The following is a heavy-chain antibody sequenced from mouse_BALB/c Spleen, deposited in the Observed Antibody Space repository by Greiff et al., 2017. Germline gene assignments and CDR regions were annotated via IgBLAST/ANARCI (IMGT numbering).Heavy chain of an antibody. Sequence: DVKVEESGGGLVQPGGSLKLSCAASGFTFSSYGMSWVRQTPDKRLELVATINSNGGSTYYPDSVKGRFTISRDNAKNTLYLQMSSLKSEDTAMYYCARDRSGNYRAWFAYWGQGTLVTVSA. V-gene: IGHV5-6-3*01. CDR3: ARDRSGNYRAWFAY. CDR1: GFTFSSYG. D-gene: IGHD2-1*01. CDR2: INSNGGST. J-gene: IGHJ3*01.